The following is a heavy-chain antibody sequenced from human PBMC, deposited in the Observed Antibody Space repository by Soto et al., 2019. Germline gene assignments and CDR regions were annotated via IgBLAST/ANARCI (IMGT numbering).Heavy chain of an antibody. D-gene: IGHD3-22*01. CDR1: GFTFSSYA. CDR2: ISYDGSNK. Sequence: PGGSLRLSCAASGFTFSSYAMHWVRQAPGKGLEWVAVISYDGSNKYYADSVKGQFTISRDNSKNTLYLQMNSLRAEDTAVYYCARVHLDNYDSSGYYFYYFDYWGQGTLVTVSS. V-gene: IGHV3-30-3*01. CDR3: ARVHLDNYDSSGYYFYYFDY. J-gene: IGHJ4*02.